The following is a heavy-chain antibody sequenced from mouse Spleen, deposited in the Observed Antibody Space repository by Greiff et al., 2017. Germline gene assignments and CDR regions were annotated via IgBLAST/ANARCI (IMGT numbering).Heavy chain of an antibody. Sequence: EVQLQQSGPELVKPGASVKISCKASGYSFTGYYMNWVKQSPEKSLEWIGEINPSTGGTTYNQKFKAKATLTVDKSSSTAYMQLKSLTSEDSAVYYCARDDGYYDAMDYWGQGTSVTVSS. CDR3: ARDDGYYDAMDY. D-gene: IGHD2-3*01. CDR2: INPSTGGT. CDR1: GYSFTGYY. J-gene: IGHJ4*01. V-gene: IGHV1-42*01.